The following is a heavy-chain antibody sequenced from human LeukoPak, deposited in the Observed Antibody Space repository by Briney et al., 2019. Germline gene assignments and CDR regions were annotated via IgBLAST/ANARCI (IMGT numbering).Heavy chain of an antibody. CDR1: GGSISSYY. CDR3: ARGILAAAGRIWDY. V-gene: IGHV4-59*01. CDR2: IYYSGST. Sequence: SEALSLTCTVSGGSISSYYWSWIRQPPGKGLEWIGYIYYSGSTNYNPSLKSRVTISVDTSKNQFSLKLSSVTAADTAVYYCARGILAAAGRIWDYWGQGTLVTVSS. J-gene: IGHJ4*02. D-gene: IGHD6-13*01.